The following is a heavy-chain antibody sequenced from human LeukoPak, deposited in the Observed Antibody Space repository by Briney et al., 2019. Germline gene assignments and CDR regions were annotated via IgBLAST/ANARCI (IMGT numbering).Heavy chain of an antibody. D-gene: IGHD3-22*01. Sequence: LETLSLTCTVSGGSISSYYWSWIRQPPGKGLEWIGYIYYSGSTNYNPSLKSRVTISVDTSKNQFSLKLRSVTAADTAVYYCARVTGYVIEDYFDYWGQGTLVTVSS. CDR1: GGSISSYY. J-gene: IGHJ4*02. CDR2: IYYSGST. V-gene: IGHV4-59*01. CDR3: ARVTGYVIEDYFDY.